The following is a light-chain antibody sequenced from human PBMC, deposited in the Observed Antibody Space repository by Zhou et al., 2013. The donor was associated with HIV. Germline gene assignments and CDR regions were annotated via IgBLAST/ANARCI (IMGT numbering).Light chain of an antibody. J-gene: IGKJ3*01. CDR1: QSVLYSSNNKNY. Sequence: DIVMTQSPDSLAVSLGERATINCKSSQSVLYSSNNKNYLAWYQQKPGQPPKLLIYWASTRESGVPDRFSGSGSGTDFTLTISSLQAEDVAVYYCQQLNSYLFTFGPGTKVDIK. CDR3: QQLNSYLFT. V-gene: IGKV4-1*01. CDR2: WAS.